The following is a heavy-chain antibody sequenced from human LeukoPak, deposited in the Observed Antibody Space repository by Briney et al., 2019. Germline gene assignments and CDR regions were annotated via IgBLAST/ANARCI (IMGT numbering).Heavy chain of an antibody. Sequence: SETLSLTCTVSGGSISSSSYYWGWIRQSPGKGLEWIGSIYYSGSTYYNPSLKSRVTISVDTSKNQFSLRLSSVTAADTAVYYCVRRSSSFDPWGQGTPVTVSS. CDR2: IYYSGST. V-gene: IGHV4-39*01. D-gene: IGHD2-2*01. CDR3: VRRSSSFDP. CDR1: GGSISSSSYY. J-gene: IGHJ5*02.